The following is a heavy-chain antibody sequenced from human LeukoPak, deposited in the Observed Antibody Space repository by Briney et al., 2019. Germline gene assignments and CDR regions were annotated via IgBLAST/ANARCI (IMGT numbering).Heavy chain of an antibody. V-gene: IGHV3-21*01. Sequence: PGGSLRLSCAASGFTFSSYSMNWVRQAPGKGLEWVSSISSSSSSYIYYADSVKGRFTISRDNAKNSLYLQMNSLRAEDTAVYYCARVFRPSLTVFIIRGAFDIWGQGTMVTVSS. D-gene: IGHD3-3*01. CDR3: ARVFRPSLTVFIIRGAFDI. CDR2: ISSSSSSYI. J-gene: IGHJ3*02. CDR1: GFTFSSYS.